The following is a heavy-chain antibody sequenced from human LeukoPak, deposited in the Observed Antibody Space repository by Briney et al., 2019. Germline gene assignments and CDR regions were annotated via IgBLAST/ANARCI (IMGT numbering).Heavy chain of an antibody. V-gene: IGHV1-2*02. CDR2: INPNSGGT. CDR1: GYTFTGYY. CDR3: ARDHCVSSGCYEGYYYGMDV. J-gene: IGHJ6*02. Sequence: ASVKVSCKASGYTFTGYYMQWVRQAPGQGLEWMGWINPNSGGTNYAQKFQGRVTMTRDTSISTAYMELSRLRSDDTAVYSCARDHCVSSGCYEGYYYGMDVWGRGTTVTVSS. D-gene: IGHD2-2*01.